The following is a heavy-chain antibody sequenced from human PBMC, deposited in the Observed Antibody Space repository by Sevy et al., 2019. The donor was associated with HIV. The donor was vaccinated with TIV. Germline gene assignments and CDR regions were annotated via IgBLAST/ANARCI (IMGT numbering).Heavy chain of an antibody. Sequence: GESLKISCAASGFPLNSYWMSWVRQAPGKGLEWVANINQEGSVKYYVDSVKGRFTISRDDGRNSLYLYMNSLRADDTALYYCVRVMAAAGSFWGQGTLVTVSS. CDR1: GFPLNSYW. CDR3: VRVMAAAGSF. CDR2: INQEGSVK. V-gene: IGHV3-7*01. D-gene: IGHD6-13*01. J-gene: IGHJ4*02.